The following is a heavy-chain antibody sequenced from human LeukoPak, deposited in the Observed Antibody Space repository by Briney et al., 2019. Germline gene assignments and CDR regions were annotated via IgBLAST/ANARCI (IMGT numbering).Heavy chain of an antibody. Sequence: GASVKVSCKASGYTFTSYYMHWVRQAPGQGLEWMGIINPSGGSTSYAQRFQGRITITAHESTSTAYMELRSLRSEDTAIYYCANYVWGSFRRWENWLDPWGQGTLVIVSS. CDR1: GYTFTSYY. CDR3: ANYVWGSFRRWENWLDP. D-gene: IGHD3-16*02. CDR2: INPSGGST. V-gene: IGHV1-46*01. J-gene: IGHJ5*02.